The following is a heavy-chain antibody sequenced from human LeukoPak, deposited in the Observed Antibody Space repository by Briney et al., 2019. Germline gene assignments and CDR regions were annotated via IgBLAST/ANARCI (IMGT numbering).Heavy chain of an antibody. CDR1: GYTFTSYD. J-gene: IGHJ3*02. Sequence: GASVKVSCKASGYTFTSYDINWVRQATGQGLEWMGWMNPNCGNTGYAQKFQGRVTITRNTSISTAYMELSSLRSEDTAVYYCARGSRLRWDAFDIWGQGTMVTVSS. V-gene: IGHV1-8*03. D-gene: IGHD4-23*01. CDR2: MNPNCGNT. CDR3: ARGSRLRWDAFDI.